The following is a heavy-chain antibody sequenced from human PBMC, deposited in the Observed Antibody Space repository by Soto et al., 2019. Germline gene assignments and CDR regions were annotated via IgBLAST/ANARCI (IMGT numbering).Heavy chain of an antibody. D-gene: IGHD3-16*01. V-gene: IGHV5-51*01. CDR1: GYSFTSYW. CDR3: ARRGRGIGGYYYGMDV. J-gene: IGHJ6*02. Sequence: GESLNISCKDSGYSFTSYWIGWVRPMPGKGLEWMGIIYPGDSNTRYRPSFQGQVTISADKSISTAYLQWRSLKASDTAMYYCARRGRGIGGYYYGMDVWGQGTTVTVSS. CDR2: IYPGDSNT.